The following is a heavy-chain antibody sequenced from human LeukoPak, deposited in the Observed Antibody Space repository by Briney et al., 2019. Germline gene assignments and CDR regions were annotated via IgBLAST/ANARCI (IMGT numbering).Heavy chain of an antibody. CDR2: ISGGGAYT. J-gene: IGHJ4*02. V-gene: IGHV3-23*01. Sequence: GGSLRLSCAASGFTFTNYAMTWVRQAPGKGLDCISVISGGGAYTYYADSVKGRFTISRDNSENTLYLQMNSLRAEDTAVYYCAKGHSDFGTVFDFWGQGTLVTVSS. CDR1: GFTFTNYA. CDR3: AKGHSDFGTVFDF. D-gene: IGHD4/OR15-4a*01.